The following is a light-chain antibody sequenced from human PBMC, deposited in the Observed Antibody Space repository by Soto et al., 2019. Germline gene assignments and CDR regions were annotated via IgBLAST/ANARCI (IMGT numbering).Light chain of an antibody. V-gene: IGKV1-5*01. CDR1: QSISSW. CDR2: DAS. CDR3: NQNNIYS. Sequence: DIQMTQSPSTLSASVGDRVTITCRASQSISSWLAWYQQKPGKAPKLLIFDASSLQSVVPSRFSGRGSGTKFPFPLSALKRDDFEISLCNQNNIYSFRLGTKVDIK. J-gene: IGKJ3*01.